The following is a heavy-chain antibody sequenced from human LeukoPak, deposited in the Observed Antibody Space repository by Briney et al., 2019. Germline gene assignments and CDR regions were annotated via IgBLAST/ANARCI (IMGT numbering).Heavy chain of an antibody. D-gene: IGHD6-13*01. Sequence: GGSLRLSCAASGFTFDDYAMNWVRQAPGKGLEWVSYISSSSSTIYYTDSVKGRFTISRDNAKNSLYLQMNSLRAEDTAVYYCARGASGSSSWYPLSFYGMDVWGQGTTVTVSS. J-gene: IGHJ6*02. V-gene: IGHV3-48*04. CDR2: ISSSSSTI. CDR3: ARGASGSSSWYPLSFYGMDV. CDR1: GFTFDDYA.